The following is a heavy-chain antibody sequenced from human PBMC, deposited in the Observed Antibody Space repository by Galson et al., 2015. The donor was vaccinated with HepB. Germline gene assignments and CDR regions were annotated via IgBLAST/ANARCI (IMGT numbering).Heavy chain of an antibody. CDR3: ARGALVGATSLYAFDI. J-gene: IGHJ3*02. Sequence: SLRLSCAASGFTFSDYYMSWIRQAPGKGLEWVSYISSSGSTIYYADSVKGRFTISRDNAKNSLYLQMNSLRAEDTAVYYCARGALVGATSLYAFDIWGQGTMVTVSS. V-gene: IGHV3-11*01. CDR2: ISSSGSTI. CDR1: GFTFSDYY. D-gene: IGHD1-26*01.